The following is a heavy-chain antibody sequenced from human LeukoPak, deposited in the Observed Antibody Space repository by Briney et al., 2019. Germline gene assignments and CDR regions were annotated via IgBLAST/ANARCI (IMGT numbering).Heavy chain of an antibody. CDR2: IKSKSAGGTT. CDR3: ATERLGKWAFDI. D-gene: IGHD2-8*01. CDR1: GFTFSDAW. V-gene: IGHV3-15*01. Sequence: GGSLRLSCAASGFTFSDAWMSWVRQAPGKGLEWVGRIKSKSAGGTTGYAAPVRGRITISRDDSESMLYLQMNSLKTEDTAVYYCATERLGKWAFDIWGQGTMVTVSS. J-gene: IGHJ3*02.